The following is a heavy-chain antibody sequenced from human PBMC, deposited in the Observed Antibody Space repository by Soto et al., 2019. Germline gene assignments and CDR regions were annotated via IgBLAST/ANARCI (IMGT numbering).Heavy chain of an antibody. CDR3: ARGSIMITFGGVIVYYFDY. CDR2: IYTSGST. J-gene: IGHJ4*02. V-gene: IGHV4-4*07. Sequence: SETLSLTCTVSGGSISSYYWSWIRQPAGKGLEWIGRIYTSGSTNYNPSLKSRVTMSVDTSKNQFSLKLSSVTAADTAVYYCARGSIMITFGGVIVYYFDYWGQGTLVTVSS. D-gene: IGHD3-16*02. CDR1: GGSISSYY.